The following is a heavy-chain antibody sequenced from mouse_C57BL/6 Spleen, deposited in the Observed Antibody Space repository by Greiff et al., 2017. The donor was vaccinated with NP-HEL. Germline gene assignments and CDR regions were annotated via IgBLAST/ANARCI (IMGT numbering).Heavy chain of an antibody. V-gene: IGHV14-1*01. Sequence: VQLQQSGAELVRPGASVKLPCTASGFNIKDYYMHWVKQRPEQGLEWIGRIDPEDGDTEYAPKFQGKATMTADTSSNTAYLQLSSLTSEDTAVYYCTTEGVGGYDKEIAYGGQGTLVTVAA. CDR2: IDPEDGDT. D-gene: IGHD2-2*01. CDR1: GFNIKDYY. CDR3: TTEGVGGYDKEIAY. J-gene: IGHJ3*01.